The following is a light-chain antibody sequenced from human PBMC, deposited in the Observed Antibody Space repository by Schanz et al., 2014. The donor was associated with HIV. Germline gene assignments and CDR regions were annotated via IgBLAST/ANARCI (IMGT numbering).Light chain of an antibody. CDR2: DVD. Sequence: QSALTQPASVSGSPGQSITISCTGTSSDVGGYKYVSWYQQYPGKAPKLIIFDVDNRPSGVSWRFSASKSGNTASLTISGLQAEDEADYYCGSYSSGDSHWVFGGGTKLT. V-gene: IGLV2-14*01. J-gene: IGLJ3*02. CDR1: SSDVGGYKY. CDR3: GSYSSGDSHWV.